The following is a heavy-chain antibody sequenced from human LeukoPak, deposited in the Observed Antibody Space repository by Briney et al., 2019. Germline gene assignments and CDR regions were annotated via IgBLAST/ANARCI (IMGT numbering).Heavy chain of an antibody. CDR2: ISYDGSNK. CDR1: GFTFSSYG. D-gene: IGHD4-23*01. Sequence: GSLRLSCAASGFTFSSYGMHWVRQAPGKGLEWVAVISYDGSNKYYADSVKGRFTISRDNSKNTLYLQMNSLRAEDTAVYYCARPCRDGGNPECYWGQGTLVTVSS. J-gene: IGHJ4*02. V-gene: IGHV3-30*03. CDR3: ARPCRDGGNPECY.